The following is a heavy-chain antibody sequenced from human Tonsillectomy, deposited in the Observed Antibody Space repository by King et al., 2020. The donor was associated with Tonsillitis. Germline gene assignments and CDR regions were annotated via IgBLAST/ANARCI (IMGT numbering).Heavy chain of an antibody. Sequence: VQLVESGAEVKKPGASVKVSCKASAYTFTNYYIHWVRQAPGQGLEWMGIINPSGGSTSYAQKFQGRVTMTRDTSTSTVYMELSSLRSEDTAVYYCVSDILAAAGLSAYHYLCQGTLVTVSS. D-gene: IGHD6-13*01. J-gene: IGHJ4*02. CDR3: VSDILAAAGLSAYHY. CDR2: INPSGGST. V-gene: IGHV1-46*01. CDR1: AYTFTNYY.